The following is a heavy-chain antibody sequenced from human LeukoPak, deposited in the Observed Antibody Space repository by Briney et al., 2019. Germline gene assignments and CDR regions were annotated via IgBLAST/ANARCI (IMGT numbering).Heavy chain of an antibody. V-gene: IGHV4-34*01. D-gene: IGHD3-22*01. J-gene: IGHJ4*02. Sequence: SETLSLTCAVYGGSFSGYYWSWIRQPPGKGLEWIGEINHSGSTNYNPSLKSRVTISVDTSKNQFSLKLSSVTAADTAVYYCASRILGIYYYDSSGYHDYWGQGTLVTVSS. CDR3: ASRILGIYYYDSSGYHDY. CDR1: GGSFSGYY. CDR2: INHSGST.